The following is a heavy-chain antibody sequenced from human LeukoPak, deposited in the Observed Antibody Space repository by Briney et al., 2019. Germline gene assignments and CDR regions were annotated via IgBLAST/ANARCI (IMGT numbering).Heavy chain of an antibody. Sequence: SVKVSCKASGGTFSSYTISWVRQAPGQGLEWMGRIIPILGIANYAQKFQGRVTITADKSTSTAYMELSSLRSEDTAVYYCARDRGVVGATNYFDYWPGNPGHRLL. J-gene: IGHJ4*02. V-gene: IGHV1-69*04. CDR3: ARDRGVVGATNYFDY. CDR1: GGTFSSYT. D-gene: IGHD1-26*01. CDR2: IIPILGIA.